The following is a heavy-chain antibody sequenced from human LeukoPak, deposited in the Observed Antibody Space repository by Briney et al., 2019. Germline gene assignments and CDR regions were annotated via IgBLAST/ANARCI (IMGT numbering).Heavy chain of an antibody. CDR1: GFTFSSYT. V-gene: IGHV3-64*01. Sequence: PGGSLRLSCAASGFTFSSYTMHWVRLAPGKGLEYVSGLGGNGGGTYYANSVKGRFTISRGNSNNTLYLQMGSLRPEDMAIYYCARAPGNYYFDAWGQGTLVTVSS. CDR3: ARAPGNYYFDA. CDR2: LGGNGGGT. J-gene: IGHJ4*02.